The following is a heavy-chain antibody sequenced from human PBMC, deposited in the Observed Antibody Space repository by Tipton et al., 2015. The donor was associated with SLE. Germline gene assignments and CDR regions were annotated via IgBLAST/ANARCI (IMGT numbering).Heavy chain of an antibody. CDR3: ARDRGISSSSGIFYYYGMDD. V-gene: IGHV4-59*01. CDR2: VYYSGST. Sequence: LRLSCTVSGDYITSYYWSWIRQSPGKGLEWIGSVYYSGSTNYNPSLESRVSISVQTSKNQVSLTLSSVTAADTAVYYCARDRGISSSSGIFYYYGMDDWGQGTTVTVSS. J-gene: IGHJ6*02. CDR1: GDYITSYY. D-gene: IGHD6-6*01.